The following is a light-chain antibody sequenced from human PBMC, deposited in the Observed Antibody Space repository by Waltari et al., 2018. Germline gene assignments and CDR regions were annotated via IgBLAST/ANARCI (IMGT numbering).Light chain of an antibody. Sequence: DIQMTQSPYTLSASVGDRVTITCRASQSISIWLAWYQQKPGKAPKLLISKPFSLESGGPSRFSGSGSGTEFTLTISNLQPDDFATYYCQHYNNYPVAFGQGTKLEI. CDR2: KPF. CDR1: QSISIW. J-gene: IGKJ2*01. V-gene: IGKV1-5*03. CDR3: QHYNNYPVA.